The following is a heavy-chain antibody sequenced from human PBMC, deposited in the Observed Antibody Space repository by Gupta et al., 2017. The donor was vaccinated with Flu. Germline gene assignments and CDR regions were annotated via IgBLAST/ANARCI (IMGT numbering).Heavy chain of an antibody. CDR3: ANEFEYTMSSRQERSFDY. Sequence: QITLKESGPTLVQPTQTLPLTCTFSGFSLSTSGVGVGWIRQPPGKALEWLAGVYWNYDKRYSPSLKSRLTITRDTSKNQVVLTRTNMDPVDTATYYCANEFEYTMSSRQERSFDYWGPGTLVTVSS. J-gene: IGHJ4*02. CDR2: VYWNYDK. D-gene: IGHD6-6*01. CDR1: GFSLSTSGVG. V-gene: IGHV2-5*01.